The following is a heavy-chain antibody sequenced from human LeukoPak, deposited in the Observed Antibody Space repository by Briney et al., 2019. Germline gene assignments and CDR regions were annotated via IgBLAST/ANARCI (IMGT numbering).Heavy chain of an antibody. CDR1: GYTFTSYG. CDR2: ISAYNGNT. D-gene: IGHD5-18*01. Sequence: GASVTVSCTASGYTFTSYGISWVRQAPGQGLEWMGWISAYNGNTNYAQKLQGRVTMTTDTSTSTAYMELRSLRSDDTAVYYCARVWGRRGYSYGLDVWGQGTTVTVSS. CDR3: ARVWGRRGYSYGLDV. V-gene: IGHV1-18*01. J-gene: IGHJ6*02.